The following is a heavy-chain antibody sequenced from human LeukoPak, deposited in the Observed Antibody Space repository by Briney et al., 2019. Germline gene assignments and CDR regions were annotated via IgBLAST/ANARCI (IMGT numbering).Heavy chain of an antibody. CDR2: IKKDGSEK. D-gene: IGHD3-9*01. Sequence: PGGSLRLSCAASGFTFSSHWMSWVPQAPGKGLEWVANIKKDGSEKYYVDAVKGRFTISRDNAKTSLYLQMNSLRAEDTAVYYCARDSADNLDWGQGTLVTVSS. CDR3: ARDSADNLD. CDR1: GFTFSSHW. J-gene: IGHJ4*02. V-gene: IGHV3-7*01.